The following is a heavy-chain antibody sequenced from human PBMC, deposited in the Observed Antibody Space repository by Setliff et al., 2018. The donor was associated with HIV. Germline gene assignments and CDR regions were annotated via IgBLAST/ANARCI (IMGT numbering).Heavy chain of an antibody. CDR3: ARAMVPDSSGYYRPPAFDI. J-gene: IGHJ3*02. Sequence: PGGSLRLSCAASGFALNGYTMSWVRQAPGKGLEWVSVIYSGGSTYYADSVKGRFTISRDSSKNTVFLQMNSLRDEDTAVYYCARAMVPDSSGYYRPPAFDIWGQGTMVTVSS. D-gene: IGHD3-22*01. CDR2: IYSGGST. CDR1: GFALNGYT. V-gene: IGHV3-53*01.